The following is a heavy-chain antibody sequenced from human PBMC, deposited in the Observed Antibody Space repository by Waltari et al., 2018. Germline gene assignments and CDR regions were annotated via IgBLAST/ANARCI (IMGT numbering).Heavy chain of an antibody. CDR2: IIPIFGTG. V-gene: IGHV1-69*01. CDR1: GGTFSSYA. D-gene: IGHD6-19*01. J-gene: IGHJ4*02. Sequence: QVQLVQSGAEVKKPGSSVKVSCKASGGTFSSYAISWVRQAPGEGLEWMGGIIPIFGTGNDAPKFQGRVTITADESTSTAYMELSSLRSEDTAVYYCARGIGYSSGWINWGQGTLVTVSS. CDR3: ARGIGYSSGWIN.